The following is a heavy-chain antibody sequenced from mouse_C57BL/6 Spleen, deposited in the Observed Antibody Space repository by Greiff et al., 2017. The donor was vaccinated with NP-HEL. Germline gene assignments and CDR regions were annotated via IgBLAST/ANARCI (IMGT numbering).Heavy chain of an antibody. V-gene: IGHV1-4*01. CDR2: INPSSGYT. CDR1: GYTFTSYT. D-gene: IGHD3-2*02. Sequence: QVQLQQSGAELARPGASVKMSCKASGYTFTSYTMHWVTQRPGQGLEWIGYINPSSGYTKYNQKFKDKATLTADKSSSTAYMQLSSLTSEDSAVYYCAKLTSTAQATLDYWGQGTTLTVSS. CDR3: AKLTSTAQATLDY. J-gene: IGHJ2*01.